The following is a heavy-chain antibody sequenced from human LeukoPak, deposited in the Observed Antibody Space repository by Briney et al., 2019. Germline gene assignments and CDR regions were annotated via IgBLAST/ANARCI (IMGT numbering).Heavy chain of an antibody. V-gene: IGHV3-48*02. J-gene: IGHJ4*02. D-gene: IGHD2-2*01. Sequence: GGSLRLSCVVSGFIVSSNYMNWVRQAPGKGLEWVSYISSSSSTIYYADSVKGRFTISRDNAKNSLYLQMNSLRDEDTAVYYCAREGNLGYCSSTSCYPTRYYFDYWGQGTLVTVSS. CDR2: ISSSSSTI. CDR1: GFIVSSNY. CDR3: AREGNLGYCSSTSCYPTRYYFDY.